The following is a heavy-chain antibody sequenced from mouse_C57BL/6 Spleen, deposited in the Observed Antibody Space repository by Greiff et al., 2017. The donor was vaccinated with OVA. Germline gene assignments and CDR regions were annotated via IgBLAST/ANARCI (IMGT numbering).Heavy chain of an antibody. J-gene: IGHJ2*01. CDR3: ARNWDVVYYFDY. D-gene: IGHD4-1*01. Sequence: QVQLKESGPELVKPGASVKISCKASGYAFSSSWMNWVKQRPGKGLEWIGRIYPGDGDTNYNGKFKGKATLTADKSSSTAYMQLSSLTSEDSAVYICARNWDVVYYFDYWGQGTTLTVSS. CDR1: GYAFSSSW. CDR2: IYPGDGDT. V-gene: IGHV1-82*01.